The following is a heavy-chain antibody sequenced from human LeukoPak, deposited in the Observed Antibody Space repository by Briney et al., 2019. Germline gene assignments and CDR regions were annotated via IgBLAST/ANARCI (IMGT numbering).Heavy chain of an antibody. J-gene: IGHJ4*02. V-gene: IGHV4-39*07. Sequence: SETLSLTCTVSGGSISSSSYYWGWTRQPPGKGLEWIGSIYYSGSTYYNPSLKSRVTISVDTSKNQFSLKLSSVTAADTAVYYCARSGGVQLWGSIDYWGQGTLVTVSS. CDR2: IYYSGST. CDR3: ARSGGVQLWGSIDY. D-gene: IGHD5-18*01. CDR1: GGSISSSSYY.